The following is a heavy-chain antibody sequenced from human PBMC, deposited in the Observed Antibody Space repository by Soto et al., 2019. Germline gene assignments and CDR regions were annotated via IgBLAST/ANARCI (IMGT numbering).Heavy chain of an antibody. Sequence: PGESLKISCEGSGFSFSKYTVGWVRQIPGKGLEWMGIIHPGDSDTRYSPSFQGQVTISADKSISTAYLQWSSLKASDTAMYYCARRGGDTFPRGYYGMDVWGQGTTVTVSS. J-gene: IGHJ6*02. CDR2: IHPGDSDT. V-gene: IGHV5-51*01. D-gene: IGHD5-18*01. CDR3: ARRGGDTFPRGYYGMDV. CDR1: GFSFSKYT.